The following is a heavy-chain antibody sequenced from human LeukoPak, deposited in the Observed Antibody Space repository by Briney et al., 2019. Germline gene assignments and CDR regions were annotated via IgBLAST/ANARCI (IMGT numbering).Heavy chain of an antibody. D-gene: IGHD3-10*01. Sequence: SETLSLTCTVSGGSISSGSYYWSWIRQPAGKGLEWIGEINHSGSTNYNPSLKSRVTISVDTSKNQFSLKLSSVTAADTAVYYCARSYGSGYYYYYMDVWGKGTTVTVSS. CDR3: ARSYGSGYYYYYMDV. V-gene: IGHV4-61*10. J-gene: IGHJ6*03. CDR1: GGSISSGSYY. CDR2: INHSGST.